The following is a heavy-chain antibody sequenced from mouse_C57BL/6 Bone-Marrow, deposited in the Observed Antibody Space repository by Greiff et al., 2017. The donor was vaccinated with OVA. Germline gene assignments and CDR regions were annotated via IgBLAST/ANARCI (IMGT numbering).Heavy chain of an antibody. D-gene: IGHD1-1*01. CDR1: GFNIKDDY. V-gene: IGHV14-4*01. Sequence: LVESGAELVRPGASVKLSCTASGFNIKDDYMHWVKQRPEQGLEWIGWIDPENGDTEYASKFQGKATITADTSSNTAYLQLSSLPSEDTAVYYCTFYGSSNDFDYWGQGTTLTVSS. J-gene: IGHJ2*01. CDR3: TFYGSSNDFDY. CDR2: IDPENGDT.